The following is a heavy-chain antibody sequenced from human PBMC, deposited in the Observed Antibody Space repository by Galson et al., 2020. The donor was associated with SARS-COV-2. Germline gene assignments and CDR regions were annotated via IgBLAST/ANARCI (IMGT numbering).Heavy chain of an antibody. V-gene: IGHV1-2*04. CDR1: GYTFTAYY. D-gene: IGHD5-12*01. Sequence: ASVKVSCKTSGYTFTAYYIHWVRQAPGQGLEWMGWINPNTGGTNYAQKCQGWVTMTRDTSISTAYMALSRLKSDDTAVYYCARETEMATFNYFDYWGQGTLVTVSS. CDR3: ARETEMATFNYFDY. J-gene: IGHJ4*02. CDR2: INPNTGGT.